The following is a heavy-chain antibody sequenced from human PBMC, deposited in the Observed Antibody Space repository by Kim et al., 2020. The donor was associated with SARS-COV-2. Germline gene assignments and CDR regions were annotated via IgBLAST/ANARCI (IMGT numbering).Heavy chain of an antibody. CDR3: TTDSSSWYSPDYYGMDV. CDR1: GFTFSNAW. CDR2: IKSKTDGGTT. J-gene: IGHJ6*02. V-gene: IGHV3-15*01. D-gene: IGHD6-13*01. Sequence: GGSLRLSCAASGFTFSNAWMSWVRQAPGKGLEWVGRIKSKTDGGTTDYAAPVKGRFTISRDDSKNTLYLQMNSLKTEDTAVYYCTTDSSSWYSPDYYGMDVWGQGTTVTVSS.